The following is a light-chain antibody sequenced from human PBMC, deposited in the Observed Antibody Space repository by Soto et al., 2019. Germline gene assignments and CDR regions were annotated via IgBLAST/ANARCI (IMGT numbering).Light chain of an antibody. CDR1: QTVSSK. Sequence: DIVLTQSPATLSLSPGQRAPLSCRARQTVSSKLAWYQHKPGQAPRLLINDTANRATGIPARFSGSGSGTEVTLTISSLQSEDFAVDYCQQYNNWPPITFGQGTRLEIK. CDR2: DTA. CDR3: QQYNNWPPIT. J-gene: IGKJ5*01. V-gene: IGKV3D-15*01.